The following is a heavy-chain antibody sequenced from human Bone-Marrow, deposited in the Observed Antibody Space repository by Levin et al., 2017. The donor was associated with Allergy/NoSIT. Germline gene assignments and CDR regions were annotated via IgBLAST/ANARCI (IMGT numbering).Heavy chain of an antibody. J-gene: IGHJ4*02. CDR1: GYTFSDYY. CDR2: INPKRGDT. CDR3: ARGGSGSNDY. Sequence: GESLKISCTISGYTFSDYYIHWVRQAPGQGLEWLGWINPKRGDTNFAQKFHGRVVLSRNTSISTAYMELGRLRSDDTALYYCARGGSGSNDYWGQGTLVTVSS. D-gene: IGHD1-26*01. V-gene: IGHV1-2*02.